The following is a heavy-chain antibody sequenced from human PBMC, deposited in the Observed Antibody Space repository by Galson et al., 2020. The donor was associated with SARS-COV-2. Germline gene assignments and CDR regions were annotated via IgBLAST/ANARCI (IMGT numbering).Heavy chain of an antibody. CDR1: GYTLTELS. Sequence: ASVKVSCKVSGYTLTELSMHRVRQAPGKGPEWMGGFDPEDGETIYAQKFQGRVTMTEDPSTDTAYMEPSSLRSEDTAVYYCAKAAAAGIPDWFDPWGQGTRVTFSS. CDR2: FDPEDGET. D-gene: IGHD6-13*01. J-gene: IGHJ5*02. V-gene: IGHV1-24*01. CDR3: AKAAAAGIPDWFDP.